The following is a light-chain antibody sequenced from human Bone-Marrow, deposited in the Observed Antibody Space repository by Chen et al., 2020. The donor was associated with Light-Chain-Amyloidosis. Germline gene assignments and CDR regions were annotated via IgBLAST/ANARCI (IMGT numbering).Light chain of an antibody. V-gene: IGLV2-14*01. J-gene: IGLJ1*01. Sequence: QSALTQPASVSGSPGHSITISCPGTSSDGGGDNHVSWYQQHPDKAPKLVIYEVTTRPSWVPDRFSGSKSDNTASLTISGLQTEDEADYFCSSYTITNTLVFGSGTRVTVL. CDR2: EVT. CDR1: SSDGGGDNH. CDR3: SSYTITNTLV.